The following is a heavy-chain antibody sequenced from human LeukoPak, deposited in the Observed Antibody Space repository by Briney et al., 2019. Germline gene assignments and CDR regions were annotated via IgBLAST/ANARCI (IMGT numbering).Heavy chain of an antibody. V-gene: IGHV3-21*01. CDR1: GFTFSSYN. CDR3: ARDRSSGSGWYSFDY. J-gene: IGHJ4*02. D-gene: IGHD6-19*01. CDR2: ITSSSSYI. Sequence: PGGSLRLSCAASGFTFSSYNMNWVRQAPGKGLEWVSSITSSSSYIYYADSVKGRFTISRDNAKNSLYLQMNSLRAEDTAVYYCARDRSSGSGWYSFDYWGQGTLVTVSS.